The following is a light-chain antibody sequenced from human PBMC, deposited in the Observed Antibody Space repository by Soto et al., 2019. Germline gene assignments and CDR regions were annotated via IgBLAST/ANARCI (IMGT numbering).Light chain of an antibody. V-gene: IGKV1-39*01. Sequence: SPLPLSLPPGTRATISCRASQSISSYLNWYQQKPGKAPKLLIYAASSLQSGVPSRFSGSGSGTDFTLTISSLQPEDFATYYCQQTNSFPLTFGGGTKVDIK. CDR3: QQTNSFPLT. CDR2: AAS. CDR1: QSISSY. J-gene: IGKJ4*01.